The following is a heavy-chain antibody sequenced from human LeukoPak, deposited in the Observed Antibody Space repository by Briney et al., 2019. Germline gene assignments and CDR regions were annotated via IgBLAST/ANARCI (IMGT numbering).Heavy chain of an antibody. Sequence: SQTLSLTCTVTGASISSGSYYWSWVRQPAGKGLEWIGRIYTSGSTNYNPSLKSRFTISIDASKNQFSLKLSSVTAADTAVYYCARGHIMDWFDPWGQGTLVTVSS. V-gene: IGHV4-61*02. CDR1: GASISSGSYY. CDR2: IYTSGST. CDR3: ARGHIMDWFDP. J-gene: IGHJ5*02.